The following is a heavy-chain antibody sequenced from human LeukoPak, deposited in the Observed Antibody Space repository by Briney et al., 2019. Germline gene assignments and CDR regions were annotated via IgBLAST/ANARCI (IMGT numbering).Heavy chain of an antibody. CDR1: GGSISSSNYY. D-gene: IGHD1-26*01. CDR3: ARSGSYSHYYYYYMDV. J-gene: IGHJ6*03. V-gene: IGHV4-39*07. Sequence: SETLSLTCTVSGGSISSSNYYWGWIRQPPGKGLEWIGSIYYSGSTYYNPSLKSRVTISVDTSNNQFSLKLNSVTAADTAVYYCARSGSYSHYYYYYMDVWGKGTTVTISS. CDR2: IYYSGST.